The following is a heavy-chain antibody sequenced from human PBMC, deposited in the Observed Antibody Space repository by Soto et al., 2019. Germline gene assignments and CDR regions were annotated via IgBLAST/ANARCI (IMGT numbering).Heavy chain of an antibody. Sequence: PSETLSLTCTVSGGSISSYYWSWIRQPPGKGLEWIGEINHSGSTNYNPSLKSRVTISVDTSKNQFSLKLSSVTAADTAVYYCARDHLMGPQRPIDPWGQGTLVTVSS. V-gene: IGHV4-34*01. CDR2: INHSGST. CDR3: ARDHLMGPQRPIDP. CDR1: GGSISSYY. J-gene: IGHJ5*02. D-gene: IGHD1-26*01.